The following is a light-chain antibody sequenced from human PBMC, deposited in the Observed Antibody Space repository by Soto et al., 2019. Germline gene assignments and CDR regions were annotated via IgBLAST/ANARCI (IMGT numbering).Light chain of an antibody. CDR1: QSVSSSY. V-gene: IGKV3-20*01. J-gene: IGKJ1*01. Sequence: EIVLTQSPGTLSLSPGERATLSCRASQSVSSSYLAWYQQKPGQAPRLLIYGASTRATGIPARFSGSGSGTDFTLTISRLEPEDFAVYYCQQYDDSPGTFGQGTKV. CDR2: GAS. CDR3: QQYDDSPGT.